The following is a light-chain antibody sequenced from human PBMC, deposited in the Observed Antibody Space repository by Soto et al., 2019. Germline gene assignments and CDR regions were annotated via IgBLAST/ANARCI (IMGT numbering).Light chain of an antibody. CDR3: HMWDSSSHHVV. CDR2: YDI. V-gene: IGLV3-21*01. J-gene: IGLJ2*01. CDR1: NSGARN. Sequence: SYELTQPPSVSVAPGKTARITCGGDNSGARNVHWYQQKPGQAPVLVIYYDIDRPSGIPERFSGSNSGNTATLTISRVEAGDEADYYCHMWDSSSHHVVFGGGTKLTVL.